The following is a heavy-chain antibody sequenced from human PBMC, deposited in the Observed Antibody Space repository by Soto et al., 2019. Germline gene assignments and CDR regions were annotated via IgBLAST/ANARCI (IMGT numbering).Heavy chain of an antibody. CDR3: ARDYISNLYDAFDI. V-gene: IGHV3-48*02. Sequence: GGSLRLSCAASGFTFSSYSMNWVRQAPGKGLEWVSYISSSSSTIYYADSVKGRFTISRDNAKNSLYLQMNSLRDEDTAVYYCARDYISNLYDAFDIWGQGTMVTVSS. J-gene: IGHJ3*02. D-gene: IGHD4-4*01. CDR1: GFTFSSYS. CDR2: ISSSSSTI.